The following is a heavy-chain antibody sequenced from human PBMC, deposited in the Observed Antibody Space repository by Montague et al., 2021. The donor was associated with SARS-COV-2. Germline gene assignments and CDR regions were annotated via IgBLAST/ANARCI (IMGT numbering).Heavy chain of an antibody. CDR2: TYYRSKWYN. CDR1: GDSVSSNSAA. V-gene: IGHV6-1*01. D-gene: IGHD6-19*01. Sequence: CAISGDSVSSNSAAWNWIRQSPSRGLEWLGRTYYRSKWYNDYAVSVKSRITINPDKSKNQFSLQLNSVTPEDTAVYYCARGDEEQWLVHYYYYGMDVWGQGTTVTVSS. CDR3: ARGDEEQWLVHYYYYGMDV. J-gene: IGHJ6*02.